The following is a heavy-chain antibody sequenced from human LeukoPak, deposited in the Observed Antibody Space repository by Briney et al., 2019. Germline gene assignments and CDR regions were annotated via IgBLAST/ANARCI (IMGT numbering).Heavy chain of an antibody. CDR2: LDPEDGET. CDR1: GYTLSEVA. Sequence: ASVKVSCKVSGYTLSEVAMHWVRQAPGKGLEWMGGLDPEDGETIYAREFQGRVTMTEDTSTDTAYMELSSLRSEDTAVYYCARGDDILTGFDYWGQGTLVTVSS. CDR3: ARGDDILTGFDY. V-gene: IGHV1-24*01. D-gene: IGHD3-9*01. J-gene: IGHJ4*02.